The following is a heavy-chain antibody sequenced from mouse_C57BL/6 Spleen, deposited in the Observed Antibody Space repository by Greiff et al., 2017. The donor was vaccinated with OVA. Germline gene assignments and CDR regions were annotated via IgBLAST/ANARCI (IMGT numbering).Heavy chain of an antibody. J-gene: IGHJ4*01. CDR3: ARGLYYYGSPNAMDY. Sequence: QVQLQQPGAELVRPGSSVKLSCKASGYTFTSYWMAWVKQRPGQGLEWIGNIYPSDSETHYNQKFKDKATLTVDKSSSTAYMQLSSLTSEDSAVYYCARGLYYYGSPNAMDYWGQGTSVTVSS. CDR2: IYPSDSET. D-gene: IGHD1-1*01. CDR1: GYTFTSYW. V-gene: IGHV1-61*01.